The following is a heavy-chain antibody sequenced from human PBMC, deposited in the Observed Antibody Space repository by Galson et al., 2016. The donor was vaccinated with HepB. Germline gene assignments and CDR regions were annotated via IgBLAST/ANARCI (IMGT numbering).Heavy chain of an antibody. CDR3: ARVSEWCSGGHCYRRFDY. Sequence: SLRLSCAASGFTFSDYAMHWVRQAPGKGLEWVAFIWYDETNKYYADSVKGRFTISRDNSKNTLYLQMNSLRAEDTALYYCARVSEWCSGGHCYRRFDYWGQGTLVTVSS. CDR1: GFTFSDYA. V-gene: IGHV3-33*01. J-gene: IGHJ4*02. D-gene: IGHD2-15*01. CDR2: IWYDETNK.